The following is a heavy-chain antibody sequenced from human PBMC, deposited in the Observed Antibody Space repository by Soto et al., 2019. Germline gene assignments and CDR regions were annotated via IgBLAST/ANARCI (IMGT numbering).Heavy chain of an antibody. V-gene: IGHV1-18*04. CDR3: ARDRDAYCSKGVCSGPYFDY. Sequence: QVRLVQSEGEVKKPGASVKVSCRASGYTFTNYDISWVRQVPGQGLEWMGWISTERDLTKYAQNCQGRVTMTTHTFTTTAYMELKSLRFDDAAVYYCARDRDAYCSKGVCSGPYFDYWGRGTLVTVSS. D-gene: IGHD2-8*01. J-gene: IGHJ4*02. CDR1: GYTFTNYD. CDR2: ISTERDLT.